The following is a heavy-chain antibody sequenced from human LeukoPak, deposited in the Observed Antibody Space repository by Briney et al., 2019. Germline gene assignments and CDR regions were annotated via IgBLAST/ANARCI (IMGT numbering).Heavy chain of an antibody. V-gene: IGHV1-18*01. CDR3: ARSKSSITIFGVVIQKLYYYYYYMDV. CDR2: ISAYNVNT. Sequence: ASVKVSCKASGYTFISNGISWVRQAPGQGLEWMGWISAYNVNTNYAQKFQGRVTMTTDTSTSTAYMELRSLRSDDTAVYYCARSKSSITIFGVVIQKLYYYYYYMDVWGKGTTVTVSS. J-gene: IGHJ6*03. D-gene: IGHD3-3*01. CDR1: GYTFISNG.